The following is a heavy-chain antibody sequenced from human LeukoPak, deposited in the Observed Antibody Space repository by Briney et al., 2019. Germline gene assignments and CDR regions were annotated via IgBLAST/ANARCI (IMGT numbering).Heavy chain of an antibody. CDR2: IYTSGTT. CDR3: ARLTTVTPQYDY. Sequence: SETLSLTCAVYGGSFSGYYWSWIRQPAGKGLEWIGRIYTSGTTTYNPSLKSRVTISVDTSKNQFSLKLSYVTAADTAMYYCARLTTVTPQYDYWGQGTLVTVSS. J-gene: IGHJ4*02. V-gene: IGHV4-59*10. CDR1: GGSFSGYY. D-gene: IGHD4-11*01.